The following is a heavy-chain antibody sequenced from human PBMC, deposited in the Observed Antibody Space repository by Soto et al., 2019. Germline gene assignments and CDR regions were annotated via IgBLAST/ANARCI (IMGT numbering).Heavy chain of an antibody. V-gene: IGHV4-4*02. CDR1: GGSISSSNW. CDR2: IYHSGST. J-gene: IGHJ6*02. Sequence: LRETLSLTCAFSGGSISSSNWWRWVRQPPGKGLEWIGEIYHSGSTNYNPSLKSRVTISVDKSKNQFSLKLSSVTAADTAVYYCARCYGSGSSYYYYYGMDVWGQGTTVTVSS. D-gene: IGHD3-10*01. CDR3: ARCYGSGSSYYYYYGMDV.